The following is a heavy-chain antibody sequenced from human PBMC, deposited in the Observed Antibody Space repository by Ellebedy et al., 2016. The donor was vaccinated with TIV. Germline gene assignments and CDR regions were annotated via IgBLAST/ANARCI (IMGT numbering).Heavy chain of an antibody. J-gene: IGHJ4*02. CDR3: TRDHGRGGPYGGDLDY. V-gene: IGHV3-33*01. CDR2: IWYDGSNK. D-gene: IGHD3-10*01. CDR1: GFTFSNYG. Sequence: GESLKISCAASGFTFSNYGMHWGRQAPGKGLEWVAVIWYDGSNKYYVDSVKGRFTISRDNSKNTVDLQINSLRAEDTAVYYCTRDHGRGGPYGGDLDYWGQGTLVTVSS.